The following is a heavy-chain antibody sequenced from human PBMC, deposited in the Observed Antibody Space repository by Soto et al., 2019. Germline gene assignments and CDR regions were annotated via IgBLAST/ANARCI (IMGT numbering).Heavy chain of an antibody. V-gene: IGHV3-23*01. Sequence: EVQLLQSGGGLVQPGGSLPLSCGVSGFPFAPSTMSWVRQAPGKGLEWVSTISVSVGSTYSADSVQGRFTVSSDISDNTLFLRMNSLTADDTAVYFCAKRDVPHSTSNAYFYDHWGRGVLVTVSS. J-gene: IGHJ4*02. CDR2: ISVSVGST. D-gene: IGHD2-21*02. CDR1: GFPFAPST. CDR3: AKRDVPHSTSNAYFYDH.